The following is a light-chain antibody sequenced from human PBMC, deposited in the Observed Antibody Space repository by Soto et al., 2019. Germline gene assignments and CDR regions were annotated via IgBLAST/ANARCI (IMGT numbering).Light chain of an antibody. CDR1: SSDVGGYDY. Sequence: QSVLTHAASVSGSPGQGITISCTGTSSDVGGYDYVSWYQQHPGKAPKLMIYDVTNRPSGVSNRFSGPKSGNTASLTISGLKAEDDADYSCTSYASLTTHASGPGTQVT. V-gene: IGLV2-14*01. CDR3: TSYASLTTHA. J-gene: IGLJ1*01. CDR2: DVT.